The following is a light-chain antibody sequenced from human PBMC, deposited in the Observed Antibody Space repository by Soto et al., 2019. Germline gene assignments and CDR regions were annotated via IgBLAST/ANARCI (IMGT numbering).Light chain of an antibody. CDR2: EVS. J-gene: IGLJ1*01. CDR1: SSDVGAYNY. V-gene: IGLV2-14*01. Sequence: QSALTQPASVSGSPGQSITISCNGTSSDVGAYNYVSWYQQHPDKAPKLMIYEVSNRPSGVSNRFSGSKSGSTASLTISGLQAEDEADYFCSSYTSSGTPYVFGAGTKLTVL. CDR3: SSYTSSGTPYV.